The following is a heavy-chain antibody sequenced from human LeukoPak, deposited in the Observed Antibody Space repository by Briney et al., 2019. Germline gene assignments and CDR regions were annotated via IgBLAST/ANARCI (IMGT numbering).Heavy chain of an antibody. Sequence: GGSLRLSCAASGFTFSSYAMSWVRQAPGKGLEWVSAIRASGGSTYYADSVKGRFTISRDNSKNTLYLQMNSLRAEDTAVYYCAKWSDYYGSGSYAFYYYGMDVWGQGTTVTVSS. V-gene: IGHV3-23*01. CDR3: AKWSDYYGSGSYAFYYYGMDV. CDR2: IRASGGST. J-gene: IGHJ6*02. D-gene: IGHD3-10*01. CDR1: GFTFSSYA.